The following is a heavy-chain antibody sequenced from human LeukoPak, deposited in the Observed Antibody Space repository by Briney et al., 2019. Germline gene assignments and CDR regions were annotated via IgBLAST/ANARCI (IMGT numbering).Heavy chain of an antibody. J-gene: IGHJ6*02. CDR3: AKDQPYYDFWSGYYDYYYYGMDV. V-gene: IGHV3-23*01. D-gene: IGHD3-3*01. CDR1: GFTFSSYA. Sequence: GGSLRLSCAASGFTFSSYAMSWVRQAPGKGLEWVSAISGSGGSTYYADSVKGRFTISRDNSKNTLYLQMNSLRAEDTAVYYCAKDQPYYDFWSGYYDYYYYGMDVWGQGTTVTVSS. CDR2: ISGSGGST.